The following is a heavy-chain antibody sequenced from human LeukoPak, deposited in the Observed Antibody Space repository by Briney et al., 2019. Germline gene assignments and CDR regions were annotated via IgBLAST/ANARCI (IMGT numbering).Heavy chain of an antibody. CDR3: ARSLAVAGFGFDY. V-gene: IGHV1-8*01. J-gene: IGHJ4*02. CDR1: GYTFTSYD. Sequence: GASVKVSCKASGYTFTSYDINWVRRATGQGLEWMGWMNPNSGNTGYAQKFQGRVTMTRNTSISTAYMELSSLRSEDTAVYYCARSLAVAGFGFDYWGQGTLVTVSS. CDR2: MNPNSGNT. D-gene: IGHD6-13*01.